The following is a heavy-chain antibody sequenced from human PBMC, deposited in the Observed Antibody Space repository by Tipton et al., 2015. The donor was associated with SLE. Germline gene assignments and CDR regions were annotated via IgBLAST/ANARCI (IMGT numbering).Heavy chain of an antibody. CDR2: IHTSGGT. V-gene: IGHV4-61*02. CDR1: GGSISSGSYF. CDR3: ARDKNLNWFDP. J-gene: IGHJ5*02. Sequence: TLSLTCTLSGGSISSGSYFWTWIRQPAGKGLEWLGRIHTSGGTSYNPPLEGRVTISMDTSKNQFSLKLNSVTAADTAVYYCARDKNLNWFDPWGQGTLITVSS.